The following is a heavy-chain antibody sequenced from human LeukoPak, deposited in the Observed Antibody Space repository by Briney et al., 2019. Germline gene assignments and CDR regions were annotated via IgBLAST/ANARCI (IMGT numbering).Heavy chain of an antibody. CDR2: ISYSGST. V-gene: IGHV4-59*01. J-gene: IGHJ3*02. Sequence: SETLSLTCSVSGASIRSFYWSWIRQPPGKGLEWIGYISYSGSTKYNPSLKSRATMSADTSKSQLSLRLDSVTAADTAVYFFAQQVVGTSDTCDIWGKGTVVTVSS. CDR3: AQQVVGTSDTCDI. D-gene: IGHD6-13*01. CDR1: GASIRSFY.